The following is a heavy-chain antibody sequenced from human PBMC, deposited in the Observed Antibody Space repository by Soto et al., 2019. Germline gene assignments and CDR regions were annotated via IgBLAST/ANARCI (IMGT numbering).Heavy chain of an antibody. V-gene: IGHV3-11*01. Sequence: QVQLVESGGGLVTPAGSLRLSCAASGFFFGDYYMSWFRQAPGKGLEWVSNIFWRGEGTQYADSVQGRFTISRDNAKNTLYLQMNSLRAEDTAVYYCAKGVYSSGWNEFDYWGQGTLVTVSS. D-gene: IGHD6-19*01. CDR1: GFFFGDYY. J-gene: IGHJ4*02. CDR2: IFWRGEGT. CDR3: AKGVYSSGWNEFDY.